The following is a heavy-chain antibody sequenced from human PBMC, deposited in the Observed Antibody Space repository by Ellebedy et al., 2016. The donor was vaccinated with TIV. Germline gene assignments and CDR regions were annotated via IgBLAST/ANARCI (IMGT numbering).Heavy chain of an antibody. CDR1: GGSISSYY. CDR2: IYYSGST. CDR3: ARVEMATIVFDY. V-gene: IGHV4-59*01. D-gene: IGHD5-24*01. Sequence: GSLRLXXTVSGGSISSYYWSWIRQPPGKGLEWIGYIYYSGSTNYNPSLKSRVTISVDTSKNQFSLKLSSVTAADTAVYYCARVEMATIVFDYWGQGTLVTVSS. J-gene: IGHJ4*02.